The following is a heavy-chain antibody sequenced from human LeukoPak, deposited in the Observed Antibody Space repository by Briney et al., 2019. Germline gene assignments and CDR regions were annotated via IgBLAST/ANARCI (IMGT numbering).Heavy chain of an antibody. D-gene: IGHD1-26*01. Sequence: SETLSLTCSVSGGSISSSAYYWGWIRQPPGQGLEWIGSIYYSGNTYYNPSLKSPVTISIDTSKNQFSLKLSSVTAADTAVYYCARRYSGSYSFDYWGQGTLVTVSS. CDR2: IYYSGNT. J-gene: IGHJ4*02. CDR1: GGSISSSAYY. V-gene: IGHV4-39*01. CDR3: ARRYSGSYSFDY.